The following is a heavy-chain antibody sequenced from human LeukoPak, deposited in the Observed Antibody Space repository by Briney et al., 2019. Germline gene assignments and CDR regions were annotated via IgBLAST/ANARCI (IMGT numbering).Heavy chain of an antibody. CDR2: INWNSDSI. D-gene: IGHD6-19*01. Sequence: GRSLRLSCAVSGFTFDDYAMHWVRQVPGKGLEWVSGINWNSDSIGYADSVKGRFTTSRDNAKNSLYLQMNSLRAEDTAVYYCAKVIFSGWYSPSWGQGTLVTVSS. J-gene: IGHJ5*02. CDR1: GFTFDDYA. V-gene: IGHV3-9*01. CDR3: AKVIFSGWYSPS.